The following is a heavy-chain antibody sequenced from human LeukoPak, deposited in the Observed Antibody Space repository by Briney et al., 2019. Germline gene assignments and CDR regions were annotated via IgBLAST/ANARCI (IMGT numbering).Heavy chain of an antibody. V-gene: IGHV4-61*02. CDR3: ASYYDFWSGYPEYFQH. D-gene: IGHD3-3*01. Sequence: SQTLSLTCTVSGGSISSGSYYWSWIRQPAGKGLEWIGRIYTSGSTNYNPSLKSRVTISVDTSKNQFSLKLSSVTAADTAVYYCASYYDFWSGYPEYFQHWGQGTLVTVSS. J-gene: IGHJ1*01. CDR2: IYTSGST. CDR1: GGSISSGSYY.